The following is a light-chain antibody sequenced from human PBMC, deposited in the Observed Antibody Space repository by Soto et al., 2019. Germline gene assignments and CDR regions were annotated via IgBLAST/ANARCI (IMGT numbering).Light chain of an antibody. Sequence: QSALTQPASVSGSPGQLTTISCTGTSSDVGGYNYVSWYQQHPGKAPKLMIYEVSNRPSGVSNRFSGSKSGNTASLTISGLQAEDEADYYCSSYTSSSTRVFGGGTKLTVL. J-gene: IGLJ3*02. CDR2: EVS. CDR3: SSYTSSSTRV. V-gene: IGLV2-14*01. CDR1: SSDVGGYNY.